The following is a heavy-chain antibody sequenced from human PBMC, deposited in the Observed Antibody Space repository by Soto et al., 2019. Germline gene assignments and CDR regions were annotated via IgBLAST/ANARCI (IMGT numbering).Heavy chain of an antibody. CDR1: GYTFTSYD. CDR2: MNTNNGNT. CDR3: ARGPHPFFNDY. V-gene: IGHV1-8*01. J-gene: IGHJ4*02. Sequence: QVQLVQSGAEVKKPGASVKVSCKASGYTFTSYDINWVRQATGQGLEWIGRMNTNNGNTGYAQKFQGRVTMARNTSIRTAYMELSSMRSEGPAVFYCARGPHPFFNDYWGQGTLVTVSS.